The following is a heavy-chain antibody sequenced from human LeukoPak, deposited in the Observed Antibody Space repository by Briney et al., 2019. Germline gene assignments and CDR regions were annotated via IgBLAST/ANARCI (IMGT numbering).Heavy chain of an antibody. CDR2: ISSSSSYI. CDR3: ASIKKPESRYAFDI. Sequence: GGSLRLSCAASGFTFSSYAMSWVRQAPGKGLEWVSSISSSSSYIYYADSVKGRFTISRDNAKNSLYLQMNSLRAEDTAVYYCASIKKPESRYAFDIWGQGTMVTVSS. CDR1: GFTFSSYA. V-gene: IGHV3-21*01. J-gene: IGHJ3*02.